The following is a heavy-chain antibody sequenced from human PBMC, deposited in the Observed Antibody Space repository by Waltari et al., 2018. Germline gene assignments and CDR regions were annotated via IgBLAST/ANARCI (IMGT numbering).Heavy chain of an antibody. CDR1: GFTFSSYG. V-gene: IGHV3-33*01. Sequence: QVQLVESGGGVVQPGRSLRLSCAASGFTFSSYGMHWFRPAPGKGLEGVAVIWYDGSNKYYADSVKGRFTISRDNSKNTLYLQMNSLRAEDTAVYYCARRARKDTAMAIDYWGQGTLVTVSS. D-gene: IGHD5-18*01. CDR2: IWYDGSNK. J-gene: IGHJ4*02. CDR3: ARRARKDTAMAIDY.